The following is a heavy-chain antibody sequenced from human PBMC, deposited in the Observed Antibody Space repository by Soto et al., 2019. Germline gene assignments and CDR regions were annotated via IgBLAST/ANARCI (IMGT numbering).Heavy chain of an antibody. V-gene: IGHV4-39*01. CDR2: IYYSGST. CDR1: GGSISSSSYY. Sequence: NPSETLSLTCTVSGGSISSSSYYWGWIRQPPGKGLEWIGSIYYSGSTYYNPSLKSRVTISVDTSKNQFSLKLSSVTAADTAVYYCARLNYDILTGYYSPYYYYYYMDVWGKGTTVTVSS. J-gene: IGHJ6*03. D-gene: IGHD3-9*01. CDR3: ARLNYDILTGYYSPYYYYYYMDV.